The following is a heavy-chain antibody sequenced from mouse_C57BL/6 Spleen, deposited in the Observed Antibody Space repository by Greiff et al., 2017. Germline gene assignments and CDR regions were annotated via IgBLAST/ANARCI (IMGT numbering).Heavy chain of an antibody. CDR1: GYTFTDYY. J-gene: IGHJ4*01. Sequence: QVQLKESGAELVRPGASVKLSCKASGYTFTDYYINWVKQRPGQGLEWIARIYPGSGNTYYNEKFKGKATLTAEKSSSTAYMQLSSLTSEDSAVYFCARGDYSPWGQGTSVTVSS. CDR3: ARGDYSP. V-gene: IGHV1-76*01. D-gene: IGHD2-12*01. CDR2: IYPGSGNT.